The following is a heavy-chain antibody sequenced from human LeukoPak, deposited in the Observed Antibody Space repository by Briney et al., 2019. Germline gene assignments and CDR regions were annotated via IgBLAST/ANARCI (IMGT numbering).Heavy chain of an antibody. CDR1: GFTFEDFA. CDR2: ITWNSRKI. V-gene: IGHV3-9*01. CDR3: AKTNDGSGFLNDAYDI. Sequence: SVRLSCEGSGFTFEDFAMHWVRQTPGKGPEWVSGITWNSRKIDYADSVKGRFTISRDNAKKSVYLQMNSLRPGDTAFYYCAKTNDGSGFLNDAYDIWGQGTKVTASS. J-gene: IGHJ3*02. D-gene: IGHD3-22*01.